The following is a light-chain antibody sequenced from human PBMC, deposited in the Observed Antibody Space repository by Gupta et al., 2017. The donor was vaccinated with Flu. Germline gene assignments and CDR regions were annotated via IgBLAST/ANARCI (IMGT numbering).Light chain of an antibody. CDR1: KSARNNL. V-gene: IGKV3-20*01. CDR3: QEYDSSVYT. Sequence: ESSIIFSSASKSARNNLLNWYQQKPGKAPKLLISGASSMDSGIPDRFSGSGSGTNFTLTIRRLEPGDFATYYCQEYDSSVYTFGQGTKLEIK. CDR2: GAS. J-gene: IGKJ2*01.